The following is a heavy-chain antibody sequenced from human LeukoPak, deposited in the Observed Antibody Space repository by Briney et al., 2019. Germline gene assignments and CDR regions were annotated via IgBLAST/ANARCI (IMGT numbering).Heavy chain of an antibody. CDR2: ISGDGGSK. D-gene: IGHD3-16*02. Sequence: PGGSLRLSCAVSGFTFDDYAMNWVRQAPGKGLEWVSFISGDGGSKYYADSVKGRFAISRDNSKNSLYLQMNSLRAEDTAVYFCAKTVSGSHSYQGGDYWGQGTLVTVST. V-gene: IGHV3-43*02. CDR1: GFTFDDYA. J-gene: IGHJ4*02. CDR3: AKTVSGSHSYQGGDY.